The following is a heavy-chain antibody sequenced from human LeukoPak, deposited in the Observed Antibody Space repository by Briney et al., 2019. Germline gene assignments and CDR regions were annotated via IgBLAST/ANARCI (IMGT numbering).Heavy chain of an antibody. D-gene: IGHD3-16*01. J-gene: IGHJ2*01. CDR3: ARAFGRRVNGLDL. CDR2: IYPGDSDT. Sequence: SGESLKISCKGSGYSFTSYWIGWVRQMPGKGLEWMGIIYPGDSDTRYSPSFQGQVTISADKSISTAYLQWSSLKASDTAMYYCARAFGRRVNGLDLWGRGTLVTVSS. CDR1: GYSFTSYW. V-gene: IGHV5-51*01.